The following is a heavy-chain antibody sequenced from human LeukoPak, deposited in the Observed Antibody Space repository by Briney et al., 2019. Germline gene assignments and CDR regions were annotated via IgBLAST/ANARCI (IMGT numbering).Heavy chain of an antibody. CDR2: IHYSGST. Sequence: PSETLSLTCTVSGGSISSSSYYWGWIRQPPGKGLEWIAHIHYSGSTYYNPSLKSRVTISVDTSKNQFSLNLSSVTAADTAVYYCARRNVVVPATMARAFDIWGQGTIITVSS. CDR1: GGSISSSSYY. D-gene: IGHD2-2*01. J-gene: IGHJ3*02. CDR3: ARRNVVVPATMARAFDI. V-gene: IGHV4-39*01.